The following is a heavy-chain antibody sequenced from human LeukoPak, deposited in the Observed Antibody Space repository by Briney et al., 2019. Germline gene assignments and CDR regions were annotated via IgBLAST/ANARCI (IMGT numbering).Heavy chain of an antibody. CDR1: GYTFINYY. V-gene: IGHV1-46*01. CDR3: ARELGSGWYRGWFDP. D-gene: IGHD6-19*01. J-gene: IGHJ5*02. Sequence: ASVKVSCKASGYTFINYYMHWVRQAPGQGLEWMGIINSSGGSTSYAQKFQGRVTMTRDTSTSTVYMELSSLRSEDTAVYYCARELGSGWYRGWFDPWGQGTLVTVSS. CDR2: INSSGGST.